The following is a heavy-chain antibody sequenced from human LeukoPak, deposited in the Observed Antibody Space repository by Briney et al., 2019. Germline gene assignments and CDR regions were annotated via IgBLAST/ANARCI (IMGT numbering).Heavy chain of an antibody. J-gene: IGHJ4*02. CDR3: AIGYSYGMTHFDY. D-gene: IGHD5-18*01. CDR1: GYTFTGYY. Sequence: ASVKVSCKASGYTFTGYYMHWVRQAPGQGLEWMGRINPNSGGTNYAQKFQGRDTMTRDTSISTAYMELSRLRSDDTAVYYCAIGYSYGMTHFDYWGQGTLVTVSS. CDR2: INPNSGGT. V-gene: IGHV1-2*06.